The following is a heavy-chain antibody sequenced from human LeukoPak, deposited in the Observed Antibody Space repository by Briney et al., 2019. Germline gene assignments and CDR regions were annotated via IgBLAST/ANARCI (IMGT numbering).Heavy chain of an antibody. CDR1: GFTFSSYA. V-gene: IGHV3-23*01. J-gene: IGHJ4*01. CDR3: AKDRSYYDSSGYYQNFDY. D-gene: IGHD3-22*01. Sequence: GGSLRLSCAASGFTFSSYAMNWVRQAPGKGLEWVSAISGSGGSTYYADSAKGRFTISRDNSKNTLYLQMNSLRAEDTAVYYCAKDRSYYDSSGYYQNFDYWGHGTLVTVSS. CDR2: ISGSGGST.